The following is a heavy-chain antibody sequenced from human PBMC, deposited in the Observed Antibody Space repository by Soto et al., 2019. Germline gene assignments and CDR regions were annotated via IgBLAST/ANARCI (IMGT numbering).Heavy chain of an antibody. D-gene: IGHD2-2*01. J-gene: IGHJ6*03. V-gene: IGHV4-30-2*03. CDR3: ARHLGICTSTSCYGHHYYMDV. CDR1: GGSISSGCYS. Sequence: SETLSLTCAVSGGSISSGCYSWSWIRQPPGKGLEWIGYIYYSGSTYYNPSLKSRVTISLDTSKNQFSLKLTSVTAADTAVFYCARHLGICTSTSCYGHHYYMDVWGRGTTVTVSS. CDR2: IYYSGST.